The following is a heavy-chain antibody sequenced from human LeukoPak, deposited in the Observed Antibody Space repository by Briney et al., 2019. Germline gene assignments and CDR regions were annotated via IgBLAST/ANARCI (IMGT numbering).Heavy chain of an antibody. CDR1: GFTFSSYG. CDR3: AKGYCSGGSCYTPAGLDY. CDR2: IWYDGSNK. D-gene: IGHD2-15*01. V-gene: IGHV3-33*06. J-gene: IGHJ4*02. Sequence: PGGSLRLSCAASGFTFSSYGMHWVRQAPGKGLEWVAVIWYDGSNKYYADSVKGRFTISRDNSKNTLYLQMNGLRAEDTAVYYCAKGYCSGGSCYTPAGLDYWGQGTLVTVSS.